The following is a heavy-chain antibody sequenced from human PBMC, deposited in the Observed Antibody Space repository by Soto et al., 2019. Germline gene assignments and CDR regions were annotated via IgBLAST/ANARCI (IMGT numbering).Heavy chain of an antibody. CDR1: GFTFKDYA. V-gene: IGHV3-23*01. CDR3: AKDQAVGALVGLDP. Sequence: PGGSLRLSCAASGFTFKDYAMSWVRQAPGKGLEWVSAISGSGDSTYYADSVKGRFTISRDNPKNTLSLQMNSLRAEDTALYYCAKDQAVGALVGLDPWGQGTLVTVSS. J-gene: IGHJ5*02. D-gene: IGHD1-26*01. CDR2: ISGSGDST.